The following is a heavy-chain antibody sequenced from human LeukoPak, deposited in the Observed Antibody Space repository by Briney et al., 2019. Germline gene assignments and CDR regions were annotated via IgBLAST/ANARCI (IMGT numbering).Heavy chain of an antibody. CDR3: VVGGSPGY. CDR1: GLAFSAYK. CDR2: ISTDGYTT. D-gene: IGHD2-15*01. J-gene: IGHJ4*02. Sequence: QTGGSLRLPCAASGLAFSAYKMHWVRQAPRKGLVWVSRISTDGYTTDYADFVQGRFTASRDNTKNTWSLEMNSLRAEDTAVYYCVVGGSPGYWGQGTLVTVSS. V-gene: IGHV3-74*01.